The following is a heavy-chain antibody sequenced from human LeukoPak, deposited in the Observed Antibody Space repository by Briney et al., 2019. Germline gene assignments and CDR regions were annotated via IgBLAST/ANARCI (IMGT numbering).Heavy chain of an antibody. J-gene: IGHJ6*03. D-gene: IGHD3-10*01. CDR2: ISSSSSYI. Sequence: PGGSLRLSCTAFRFTFSSYSMNWVRQAPGKGLEWISSISSSSSYIYYADSVKGRFTISRDNAKNSLYLQMNSLRAEDTAVYYCARDATMVPLYYYYYMDVWGKGNTVTVSS. V-gene: IGHV3-21*01. CDR1: RFTFSSYS. CDR3: ARDATMVPLYYYYYMDV.